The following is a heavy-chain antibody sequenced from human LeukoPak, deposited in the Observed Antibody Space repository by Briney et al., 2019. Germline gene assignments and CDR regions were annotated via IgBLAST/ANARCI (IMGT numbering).Heavy chain of an antibody. J-gene: IGHJ3*02. CDR2: ISAYNGNT. CDR3: ARDVFEGFGERVIDAFDI. CDR1: GYRFITYG. Sequence: ASMKVSCMASGYRFITYGLSWVRQAPGQGLEWMGWISAYNGNTNYAQKLQGRVTMTTDTSTSTAYMELRSLRSDDTAVYYCARDVFEGFGERVIDAFDIWGQGTMVTVSS. D-gene: IGHD3-10*01. V-gene: IGHV1-18*01.